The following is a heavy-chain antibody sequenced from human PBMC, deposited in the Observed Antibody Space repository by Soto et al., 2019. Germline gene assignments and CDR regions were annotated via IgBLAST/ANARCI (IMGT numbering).Heavy chain of an antibody. Sequence: PSETLSLTCAVCGGSFSGYYWTWIRQPPGTGLEWIGEINHSGSTNYNPSLKSRVTISVDTSKNQFSLKLTSVTAADTAVYYCARDKTTGDFDTWGQGTLLTISS. J-gene: IGHJ4*02. CDR2: INHSGST. V-gene: IGHV4-34*01. CDR3: ARDKTTGDFDT. D-gene: IGHD1-7*01. CDR1: GGSFSGYY.